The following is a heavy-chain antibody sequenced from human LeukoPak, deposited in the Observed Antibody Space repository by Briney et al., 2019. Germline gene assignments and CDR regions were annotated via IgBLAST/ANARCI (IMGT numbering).Heavy chain of an antibody. D-gene: IGHD3-22*01. CDR2: IYYSGST. CDR1: GGSISSGDYY. CDR3: AREGNYYHSSGIWDFDY. Sequence: SQTLSLTCTVSGGSISSGDYYWSWIRQPPGKGLEWIGYIYYSGSTYYNPPLKSRVTISVDTSKNQFSLKLSSVTAADTAVYYCAREGNYYHSSGIWDFDYWGQGTLVTVSS. J-gene: IGHJ4*02. V-gene: IGHV4-30-4*01.